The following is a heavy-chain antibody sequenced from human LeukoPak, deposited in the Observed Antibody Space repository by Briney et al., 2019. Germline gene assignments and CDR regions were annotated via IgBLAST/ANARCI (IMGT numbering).Heavy chain of an antibody. CDR2: LYFSGST. V-gene: IGHV4-59*02. J-gene: IGHJ3*02. D-gene: IGHD3-22*01. Sequence: PSETLSLTCTVSGGSVNSHYWSWIRQPPGKGLEWIGYLYFSGSTDYNPSLKSRVSISVETSKNQFSLRLSSVTAADTAVYYCARPYGSSGYYIRGAFDIWGQGAMVTVS. CDR3: ARPYGSSGYYIRGAFDI. CDR1: GGSVNSHY.